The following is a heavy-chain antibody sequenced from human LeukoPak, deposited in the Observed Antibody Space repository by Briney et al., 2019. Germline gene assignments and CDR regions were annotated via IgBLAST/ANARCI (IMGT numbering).Heavy chain of an antibody. CDR2: ISYDGSNK. CDR3: AKSCLVTYYDTLTGSDY. J-gene: IGHJ4*02. CDR1: GFTFSNYG. Sequence: GGSLRLSCAASGFTFSNYGMHWVRQAPGKGLEWVAIISYDGSNKYYADSVKGRFTISRDNSKNTLYLQMNSLRAEDTAVYYCAKSCLVTYYDTLTGSDYWGQGTLVTVSS. V-gene: IGHV3-30*18. D-gene: IGHD3-9*01.